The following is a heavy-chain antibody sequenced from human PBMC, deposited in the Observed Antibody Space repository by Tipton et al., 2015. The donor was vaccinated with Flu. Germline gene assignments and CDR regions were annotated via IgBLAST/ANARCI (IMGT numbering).Heavy chain of an antibody. CDR2: INHSGST. J-gene: IGHJ2*01. CDR1: GGSFSGYY. D-gene: IGHD4-17*01. Sequence: LRLSCAVYGGSFSGYYWSWIRQPPGKGLEWIGEINHSGSTNYNPSLKSRVTISVDTSKNQFSLKLSSVTAADTAVYYCARVPTFYGDYLREFDLWGRGTLVTVSS. V-gene: IGHV4-34*01. CDR3: ARVPTFYGDYLREFDL.